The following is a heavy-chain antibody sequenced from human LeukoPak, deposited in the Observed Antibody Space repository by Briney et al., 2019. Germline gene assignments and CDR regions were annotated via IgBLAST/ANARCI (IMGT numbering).Heavy chain of an antibody. CDR1: GVTFRIYG. J-gene: IGHJ4*02. CDR2: ISGSGGTT. D-gene: IGHD3-9*01. CDR3: ARATSGLTGYYPDY. Sequence: GGSLRLSCAASGVTFRIYGMSWVRQAPGKGLEWVSGISGSGGTTNYAESVKGRFTISRDNSKNTLYLQMSSLRAEDTAVYYCARATSGLTGYYPDYWGQGTLVTVSS. V-gene: IGHV3-23*01.